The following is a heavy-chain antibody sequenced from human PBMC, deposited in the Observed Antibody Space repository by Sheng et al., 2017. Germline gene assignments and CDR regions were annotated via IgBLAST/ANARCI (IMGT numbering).Heavy chain of an antibody. J-gene: IGHJ5*02. Sequence: EVQLLESGGGLVQPGGSLRLSCAASGFTFSSYAMNWVRQAPGKGLEWVSAISGSGGSTYYADSVKGRFTISRDNSKNTLYLQMNSLRAEDTAVYYCAKDSHAWLVYNWFDPWGQGTLVTVSS. D-gene: IGHD6-19*01. V-gene: IGHV3-23*01. CDR1: GFTFSSYA. CDR2: ISGSGGST. CDR3: AKDSHAWLVYNWFDP.